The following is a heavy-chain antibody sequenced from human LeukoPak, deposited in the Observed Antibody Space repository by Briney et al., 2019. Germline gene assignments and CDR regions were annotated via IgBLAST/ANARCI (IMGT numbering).Heavy chain of an antibody. D-gene: IGHD3/OR15-3a*01. CDR3: AREEWTPRVAPFDY. CDR2: INPSGGST. CDR1: GYTFTSYY. V-gene: IGHV1-46*01. Sequence: ASVKVSCKASGYTFTSYYMHWVRQAPGQGLEWMGIINPSGGSTSYAQKFQGRVTMTTDTSTSTAYMELRSLRSDDTAVYYCAREEWTPRVAPFDYWGQGTLVTVSS. J-gene: IGHJ4*02.